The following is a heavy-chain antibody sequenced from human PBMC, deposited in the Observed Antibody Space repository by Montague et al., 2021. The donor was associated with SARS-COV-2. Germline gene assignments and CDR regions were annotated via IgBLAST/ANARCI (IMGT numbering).Heavy chain of an antibody. CDR1: GGSISSYY. J-gene: IGHJ3*02. CDR2: INYSAST. Sequence: SETLSLTCTVSGGSISSYYWSWIRHLPPKGLEWIGDINYSASTNNNPSPNSRVTISVDASKNQFSLKLSSVTAADTAAYYCARQYDDSSGEDAFDNWGQGTMVTVSS. D-gene: IGHD3-22*01. V-gene: IGHV4-59*08. CDR3: ARQYDDSSGEDAFDN.